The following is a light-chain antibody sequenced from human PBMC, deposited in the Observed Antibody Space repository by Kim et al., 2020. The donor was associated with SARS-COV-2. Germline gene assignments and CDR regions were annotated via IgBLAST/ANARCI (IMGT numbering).Light chain of an antibody. CDR2: KDN. J-gene: IGLJ3*02. V-gene: IGLV3-27*01. Sequence: SVSSGQTARITCSGDVLAKKYARWFQQKQGQAPVLVIYKDNERPSGIPERFAGSSSGTTVTLTISGAQVEDEADYYCYSAVDNNWVFGGGTQLTVL. CDR1: VLAKKY. CDR3: YSAVDNNWV.